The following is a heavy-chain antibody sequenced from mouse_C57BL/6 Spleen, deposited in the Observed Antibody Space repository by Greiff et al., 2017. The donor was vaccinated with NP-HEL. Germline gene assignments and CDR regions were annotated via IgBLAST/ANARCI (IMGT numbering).Heavy chain of an antibody. J-gene: IGHJ4*01. D-gene: IGHD1-1*01. CDR3: TGGYYYGSRAMDY. V-gene: IGHV6-6*01. CDR1: GFTFSDAW. Sequence: EVQLVESGGGLVQPGGSMKLSCAASGFTFSDAWMDWVRQSPEQGLEWVAEIRNKANNHAAYYAESVKGRFTISRDESKSSVYLQMNSLRAEDTGIYYCTGGYYYGSRAMDYWGQGTSVTVSS. CDR2: IRNKANNHAA.